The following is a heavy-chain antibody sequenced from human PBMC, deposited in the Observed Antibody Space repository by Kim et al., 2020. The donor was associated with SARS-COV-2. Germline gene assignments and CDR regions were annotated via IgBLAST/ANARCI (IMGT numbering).Heavy chain of an antibody. D-gene: IGHD6-13*01. J-gene: IGHJ4*02. V-gene: IGHV3-11*06. CDR3: ARSPTDVAAAGSFDY. Sequence: SGQGRSTNSRDNAKNSLYLQMNRLRAEDTAVYYCARSPTDVAAAGSFDYWGQGTLVTVSS.